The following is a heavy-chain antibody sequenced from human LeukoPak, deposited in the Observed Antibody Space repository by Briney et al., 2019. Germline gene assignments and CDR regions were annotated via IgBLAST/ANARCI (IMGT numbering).Heavy chain of an antibody. CDR2: IIPIFGTA. CDR1: GGTFSSYA. V-gene: IGHV1-69*13. CDR3: ARDRSGIALWFGELLSFYYYYGMDV. D-gene: IGHD3-10*01. Sequence: ASVKVSCKASGGTFSSYAISWVRQAPGQGLEWMGGIIPIFGTANYAQKFQGRVTITADESTSTAYMELSSLRSGDTAVYYCARDRSGIALWFGELLSFYYYYGMDVWGQGTTVTVSS. J-gene: IGHJ6*02.